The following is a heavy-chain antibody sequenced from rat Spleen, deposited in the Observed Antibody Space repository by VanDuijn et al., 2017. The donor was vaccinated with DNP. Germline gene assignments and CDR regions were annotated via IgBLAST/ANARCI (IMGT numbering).Heavy chain of an antibody. CDR1: GFTFSNYD. J-gene: IGHJ2*01. CDR3: ATLDY. Sequence: EVQLVESGGGLVQPGRSLKLSCAASGFTFSNYDMAWVRQAPKKGLEWVASISYEGSRSNYGDSVKGRFTISRDKAKSILYLQMNSLRSEDTATYYCATLDYWGQGVMVTVSS. CDR2: ISYEGSRS. V-gene: IGHV5-22*01.